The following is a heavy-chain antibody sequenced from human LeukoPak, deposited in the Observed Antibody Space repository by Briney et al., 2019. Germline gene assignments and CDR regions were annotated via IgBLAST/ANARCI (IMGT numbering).Heavy chain of an antibody. CDR1: GVSISSSSYY. V-gene: IGHV4-39*01. CDR3: AMHTVIASSWSLDY. Sequence: SETLSLTCSASGVSISSSSYYWGWIRQPPGKGLEWIGSIYYSGNTYNNPFIKSRVTISVDTSNNQLSLKLTSVTAADTAVYYCAMHTVIASSWSLDYWGQGTLVTVSS. J-gene: IGHJ4*02. CDR2: IYYSGNT. D-gene: IGHD6-13*01.